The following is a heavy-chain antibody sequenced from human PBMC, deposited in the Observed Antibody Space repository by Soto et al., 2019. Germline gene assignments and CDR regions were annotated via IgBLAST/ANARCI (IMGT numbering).Heavy chain of an antibody. J-gene: IGHJ4*02. CDR3: GIIAARRYFDH. V-gene: IGHV3-74*01. Sequence: GGSLRLSCAASGFTFSSYWMHWVRQAPGKGLVWVSRINSDGSSTSYADSVKGRFTISRDNAKNTLYLQMNSLRAEDTAVYYCGIIAARRYFDHWGQGTLVTVSS. CDR1: GFTFSSYW. CDR2: INSDGSST. D-gene: IGHD6-6*01.